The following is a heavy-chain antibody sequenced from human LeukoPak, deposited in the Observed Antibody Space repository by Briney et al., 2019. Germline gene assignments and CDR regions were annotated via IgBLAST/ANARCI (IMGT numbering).Heavy chain of an antibody. CDR1: GGTFSSYA. V-gene: IGHV1-69*13. CDR2: IIPIFGTA. Sequence: SGKVSCKASGGTFSSYAISWVRQAPGQWLEWMGGIIPIFGTANYAQKFQGRVTLTEAETTRTAYRELRSLRSEDTAEYYSQIVVVITQPDYLGQGTLVTVSS. J-gene: IGHJ4*02. CDR3: QIVVVITQPDY. D-gene: IGHD3-22*01.